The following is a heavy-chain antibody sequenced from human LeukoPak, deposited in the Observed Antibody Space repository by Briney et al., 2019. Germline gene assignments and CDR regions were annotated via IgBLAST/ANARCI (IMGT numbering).Heavy chain of an antibody. Sequence: PSETLSLACAVYGGSFSGYYWSWIRQPPGKGLEWIGEINHSGSTNYNPPLKSRVTISVDTSKNQFSLKLSSVTAADTAVYYCARDGIVVVPAAIPIHYYYGMDVWGQGTTVTVSS. CDR1: GGSFSGYY. CDR3: ARDGIVVVPAAIPIHYYYGMDV. V-gene: IGHV4-34*01. D-gene: IGHD2-2*02. J-gene: IGHJ6*02. CDR2: INHSGST.